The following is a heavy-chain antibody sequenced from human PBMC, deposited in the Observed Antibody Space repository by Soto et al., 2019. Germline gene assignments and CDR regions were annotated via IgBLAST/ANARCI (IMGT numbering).Heavy chain of an antibody. D-gene: IGHD3-10*01. CDR2: ISYDGSNK. V-gene: IGHV3-30-3*01. CDR1: GFTFSSYA. Sequence: GGSLRLSCAASGFTFSSYAMHWVRQAPGKGLEWVAVISYDGSNKYYADSVKGRFTISRDNSKNTLYLQMNSLRAEDTAVYYCARDAGIWFGELPGSNWFDPWGQGTLVTVSS. J-gene: IGHJ5*02. CDR3: ARDAGIWFGELPGSNWFDP.